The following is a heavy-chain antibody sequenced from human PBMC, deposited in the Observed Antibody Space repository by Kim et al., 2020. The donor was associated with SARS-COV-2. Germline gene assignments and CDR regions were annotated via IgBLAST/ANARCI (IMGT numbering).Heavy chain of an antibody. CDR2: IYYSGST. CDR1: GGSISSSSYY. CDR3: ARQLGNLRFLEWLHTFDY. D-gene: IGHD3-3*01. J-gene: IGHJ4*02. V-gene: IGHV4-39*01. Sequence: SETLSLTCTVSGGSISSSSYYWGWIRQPPGKGLEWIGSIYYSGSTYYNPSLKSRVTISVDTSKNQFSLKLSSVTAADTAVYYCARQLGNLRFLEWLHTFDYWGQGTLVTVSS.